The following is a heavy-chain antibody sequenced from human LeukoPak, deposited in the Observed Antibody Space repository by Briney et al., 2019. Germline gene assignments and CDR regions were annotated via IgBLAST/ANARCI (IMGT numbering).Heavy chain of an antibody. CDR1: GGSISSSSYY. Sequence: SETLSLTCTVSGGSISSSSYYWGWIRQPPGKGLEWIGSIYYSGSTYYNPSLKSRVTISVDTSKNQFSLKLRSVTAADTAVYYCARDSYYYDSSGYLIPDYWGQGTLVTVSS. J-gene: IGHJ4*02. D-gene: IGHD3-22*01. CDR3: ARDSYYYDSSGYLIPDY. V-gene: IGHV4-39*07. CDR2: IYYSGST.